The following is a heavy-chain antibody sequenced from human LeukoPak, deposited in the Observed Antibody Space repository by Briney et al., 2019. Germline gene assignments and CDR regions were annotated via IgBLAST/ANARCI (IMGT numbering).Heavy chain of an antibody. J-gene: IGHJ4*02. V-gene: IGHV3-11*01. D-gene: IGHD6-19*01. CDR3: AKGAQQWLPQTYFDY. CDR2: ISSSGTSI. Sequence: GGSLRLSCEASGFAFSNYYMIWIRQAPGKGLEWVSYISSSGTSIYYADSLKGRFTISRDNARNSLYLQMNTLRVEDTAVYYCAKGAQQWLPQTYFDYWGTGTLVTVSS. CDR1: GFAFSNYY.